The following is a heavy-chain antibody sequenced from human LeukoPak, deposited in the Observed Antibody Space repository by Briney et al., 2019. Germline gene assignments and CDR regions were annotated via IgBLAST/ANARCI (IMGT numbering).Heavy chain of an antibody. J-gene: IGHJ4*02. Sequence: SETLSLTCTVSGGSISSYYWSWMRQPPGKGLEWIGYVYHSGSTNYNPSLKSRVTISVDTSKNQFSLKVSSLTAADTAVYYCARIGYSYRDDSWGQGTLVTVSS. D-gene: IGHD5-18*01. CDR2: VYHSGST. CDR1: GGSISSYY. V-gene: IGHV4-59*01. CDR3: ARIGYSYRDDS.